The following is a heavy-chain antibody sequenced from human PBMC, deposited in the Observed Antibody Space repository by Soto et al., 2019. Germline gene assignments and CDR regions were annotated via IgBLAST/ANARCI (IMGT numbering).Heavy chain of an antibody. Sequence: SETLSLTCAVYGGSFSGYYWSWIRQPPGKGLEWIGEINHSGSTNYNPSLKSRVTISVDTSKNQFSLKLSSVTAADTAVYYCARSGRYFDWLNRNWFDPWGQGTLVTVSS. CDR1: GGSFSGYY. D-gene: IGHD3-9*01. CDR2: INHSGST. CDR3: ARSGRYFDWLNRNWFDP. V-gene: IGHV4-34*01. J-gene: IGHJ5*02.